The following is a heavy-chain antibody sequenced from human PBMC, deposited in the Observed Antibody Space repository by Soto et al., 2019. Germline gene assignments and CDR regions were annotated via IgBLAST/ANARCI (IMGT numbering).Heavy chain of an antibody. CDR1: GGSISSGDYY. D-gene: IGHD4-17*01. J-gene: IGHJ4*02. CDR2: IYYSGST. Sequence: SETLSLTCTVSGGSISSGDYYWGWVRQPPGKGLEWIGYIYYSGSTYYNPSLKSRVTISVDTSKNQFSLKLSSVTAADTAVYYCARRSGYADYGSSYFDYWGQGTLVTVSS. CDR3: ARRSGYADYGSSYFDY. V-gene: IGHV4-30-4*01.